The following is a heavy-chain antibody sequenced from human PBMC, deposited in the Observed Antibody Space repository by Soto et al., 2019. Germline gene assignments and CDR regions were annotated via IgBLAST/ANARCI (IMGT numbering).Heavy chain of an antibody. Sequence: QVQLQESGPGLVKPSETLSLTCAVSGDSISSYYCMWIRQPPGKGLESIGYLYYGRSANYNPSLRSRVTLSVDTATNQCSLTLSSMTAADTAVYYCALRSMAVVPEYWGQGTLVTVSS. CDR2: LYYGRSA. V-gene: IGHV4-59*01. D-gene: IGHD3-22*01. J-gene: IGHJ4*02. CDR3: ALRSMAVVPEY. CDR1: GDSISSYY.